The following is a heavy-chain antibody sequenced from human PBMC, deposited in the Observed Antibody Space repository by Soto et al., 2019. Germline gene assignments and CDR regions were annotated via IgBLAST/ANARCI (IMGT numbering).Heavy chain of an antibody. CDR3: ARGGITMVRGNYYGMDV. D-gene: IGHD3-10*01. CDR1: GFTFSSYA. J-gene: IGHJ6*01. CDR2: ISYDGSNK. V-gene: IGHV3-30-3*01. Sequence: QVQLVESGGGVVQPGRSLRLSCAASGFTFSSYAMHWVRQAPGKGLEWVAVISYDGSNKYYADSVKGRFTISRDNSKNTLYLQMNSLRAEDTAVYYCARGGITMVRGNYYGMDVW.